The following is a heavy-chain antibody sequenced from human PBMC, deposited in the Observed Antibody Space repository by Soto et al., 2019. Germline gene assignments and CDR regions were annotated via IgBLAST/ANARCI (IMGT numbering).Heavy chain of an antibody. J-gene: IGHJ4*02. V-gene: IGHV4-34*01. CDR3: VTSNNLFHSYYDN. Sequence: SETLSLTCEVYGGSPNAYYWTWIRQSPGKGLEWIGEINHSGKIHYNPSLESRLSISADTSKRQFSLTLTSVTAADAAMYYCVTSNNLFHSYYDNWGKGTLVTVS. CDR1: GGSPNAYY. CDR2: INHSGKI. D-gene: IGHD1-1*01.